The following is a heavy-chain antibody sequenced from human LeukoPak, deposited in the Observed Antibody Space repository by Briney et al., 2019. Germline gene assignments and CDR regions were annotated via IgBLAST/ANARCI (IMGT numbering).Heavy chain of an antibody. CDR2: IYYIGST. J-gene: IGHJ6*02. D-gene: IGHD2-2*01. Sequence: SETLSLTGTVSGVSISSYYWSWIRQPPGKGVEWIGYIYYIGSTNYNPSLKSRVTLSVDTSKNQFSLKLSSVTAADTAVYYCARGAYQLSDGMDVWGQGTTVTVSS. CDR3: ARGAYQLSDGMDV. CDR1: GVSISSYY. V-gene: IGHV4-59*01.